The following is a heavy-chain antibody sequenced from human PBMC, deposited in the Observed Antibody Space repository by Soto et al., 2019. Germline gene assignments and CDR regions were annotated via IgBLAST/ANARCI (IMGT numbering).Heavy chain of an antibody. J-gene: IGHJ4*02. CDR3: AKETRGHEIDS. V-gene: IGHV3-30-3*01. CDR2: VSYDGDTE. CDR1: GFIFSGYA. Sequence: QAQLVESGGGVVQPGRSLRLSCAASGFIFSGYAMHWVRQSPGKGLEWVAVVSYDGDTEYYADSVKGRFTISRDNSQNTLYLQMNSLRPEDAAIYYCAKETRGHEIDSWGQGTLVTVSS.